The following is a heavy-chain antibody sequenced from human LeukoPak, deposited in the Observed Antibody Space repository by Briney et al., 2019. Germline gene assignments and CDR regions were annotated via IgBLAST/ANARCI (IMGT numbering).Heavy chain of an antibody. J-gene: IGHJ4*02. CDR3: AKVVVPAATAFEY. D-gene: IGHD2-2*01. Sequence: PGGSLRLSCAASGFAFSSYGMHWVRQAPGKGLEWVSAISGSGGSTYYADSVKGRFTLSRGNSKNTLYLQMNSLRAEDTAVYYCAKVVVPAATAFEYWGQGTLVTVSS. CDR2: ISGSGGST. CDR1: GFAFSSYG. V-gene: IGHV3-23*01.